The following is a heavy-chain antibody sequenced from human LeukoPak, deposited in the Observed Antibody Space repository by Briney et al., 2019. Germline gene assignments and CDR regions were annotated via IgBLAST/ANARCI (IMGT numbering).Heavy chain of an antibody. J-gene: IGHJ4*02. V-gene: IGHV3-23*01. D-gene: IGHD4-23*01. CDR1: GFTFSTYA. Sequence: GGSLRLSCAASGFTFSTYAMSWVRQAPGKGLECVSALSGNGNTIYYADSVKGRFTISRDNSKNTLSLQMNSLIAEDTGVYYCAKALYGGHDYWGQGTLVTVSS. CDR3: AKALYGGHDY. CDR2: LSGNGNTI.